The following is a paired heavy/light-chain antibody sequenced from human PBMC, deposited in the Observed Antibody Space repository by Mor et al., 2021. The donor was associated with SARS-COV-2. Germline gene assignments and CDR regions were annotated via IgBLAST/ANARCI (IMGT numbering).Light chain of an antibody. CDR3: QHYNNWPPRMYT. CDR1: QSVSNN. V-gene: IGKV3-15*01. CDR2: DVS. J-gene: IGKJ2*01. Sequence: EIVMTQSPATLSVSPGERATLSCRASQSVSNNLAWYQQKSGQAPRLLIYDVSTRATGIPARFGGTGSGTEFTLTISSLQSEDFAVYYCQHYNNWPPRMYTFGQGTKLEI.
Heavy chain of an antibody. V-gene: IGHV4-39*01. D-gene: IGHD3-10*01. J-gene: IGHJ4*02. CDR3: ARHPNFGSGTYYLSYFDY. CDR1: GGSISDSSYY. CDR2: IYHGGST. Sequence: QLQLQESGPGLVKPSETLSLTCAVSGGSISDSSYYWAWIRQPPGRGPEWIGSIYHGGSTYYNPSLESRVIISVDTSKNQFSLDLRSVTAADTAMYYCARHPNFGSGTYYLSYFDYWGQGTLVTVSS.